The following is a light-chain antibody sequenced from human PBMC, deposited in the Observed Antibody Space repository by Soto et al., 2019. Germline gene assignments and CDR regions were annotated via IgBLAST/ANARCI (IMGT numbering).Light chain of an antibody. CDR1: SSNVGGYNY. CDR2: GDS. CDR3: SSYTSSSTLFV. Sequence: QSALTQPASVSGSPGQSITISCTGTSSNVGGYNYVSWYQQHPGKAPKLMIYGDSNRPSGVSNRFSGSKSGNTASLTISGLQAEDEADYYCSSYTSSSTLFVFGAGTKVTVL. J-gene: IGLJ1*01. V-gene: IGLV2-14*01.